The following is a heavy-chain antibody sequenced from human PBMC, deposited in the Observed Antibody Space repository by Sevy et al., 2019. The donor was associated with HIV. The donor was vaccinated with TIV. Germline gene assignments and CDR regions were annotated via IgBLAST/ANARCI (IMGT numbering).Heavy chain of an antibody. Sequence: GESLKISCKASGYTFTSYGISWVRQAPGQGLEWMGWISAYNGNTNYAQKLQGRVTMTTDTSTSTAYMELRSLRSDDTAVYYCARGVYSSGWYGPYYYGMDVWGQGTTVTVSS. J-gene: IGHJ6*02. CDR3: ARGVYSSGWYGPYYYGMDV. V-gene: IGHV1-18*01. CDR1: GYTFTSYG. D-gene: IGHD6-19*01. CDR2: ISAYNGNT.